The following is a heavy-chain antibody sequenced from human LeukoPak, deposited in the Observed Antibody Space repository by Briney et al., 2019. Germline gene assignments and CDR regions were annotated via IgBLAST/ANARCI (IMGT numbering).Heavy chain of an antibody. Sequence: SETLSLTCAVYGGSFGGYYWSWIRQPPGKGLEWIGEINHSGSTNYNPSLKSRVTISVDTSKNQFSLKLSSVTAADTAVYYCARGVADSGYSYGYVYYYYGMDVWGQGTTVTVSS. J-gene: IGHJ6*02. CDR1: GGSFGGYY. CDR2: INHSGST. V-gene: IGHV4-34*01. CDR3: ARGVADSGYSYGYVYYYYGMDV. D-gene: IGHD5-18*01.